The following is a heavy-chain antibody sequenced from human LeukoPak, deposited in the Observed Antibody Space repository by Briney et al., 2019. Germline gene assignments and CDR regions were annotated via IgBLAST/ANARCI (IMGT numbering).Heavy chain of an antibody. D-gene: IGHD6-13*01. J-gene: IGHJ5*02. Sequence: TETLSLTCAVYGGSFSGYYWSWIRQPPGKGLEWIGEINHSGSTNYNPSLKSRVTISVDTSKNQFSLKLSSVTAADTAVYYYARGLLSSSWYDWFDPWGQGTLVTVSS. CDR2: INHSGST. CDR1: GGSFSGYY. V-gene: IGHV4-34*01. CDR3: ARGLLSSSWYDWFDP.